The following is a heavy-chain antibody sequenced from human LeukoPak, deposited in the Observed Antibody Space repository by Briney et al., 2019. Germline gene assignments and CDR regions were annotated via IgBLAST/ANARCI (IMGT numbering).Heavy chain of an antibody. Sequence: GGSLRLSCAASGFTFSSYEMNWVRQAPGKGLEWVSYISSSGSTIYYADSVKGRFTISRDNAKNSLYLQMNSLRAEDTAVYYCARDRAYYYDSSGYYLSDYWGQGTLVTVSS. J-gene: IGHJ4*02. CDR2: ISSSGSTI. V-gene: IGHV3-48*03. D-gene: IGHD3-22*01. CDR1: GFTFSSYE. CDR3: ARDRAYYYDSSGYYLSDY.